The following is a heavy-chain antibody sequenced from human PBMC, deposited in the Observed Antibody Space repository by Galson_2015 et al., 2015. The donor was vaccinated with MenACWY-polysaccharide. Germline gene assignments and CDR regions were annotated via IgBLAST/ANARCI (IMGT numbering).Heavy chain of an antibody. Sequence: SVKVSCKASGYTFTDHYIHWVRQAPGQGLEWMGRITPNSGVTDYAQRFQGRVTMTRDMSISTVYLELNRLTSDDTAVYYCARKEPNSAFDVWGQGTIVPVSS. D-gene: IGHD2/OR15-2a*01. V-gene: IGHV1-2*06. CDR3: ARKEPNSAFDV. CDR1: GYTFTDHY. CDR2: ITPNSGVT. J-gene: IGHJ3*01.